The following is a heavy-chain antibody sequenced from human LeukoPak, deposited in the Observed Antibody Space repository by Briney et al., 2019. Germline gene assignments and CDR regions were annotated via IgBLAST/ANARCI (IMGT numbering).Heavy chain of an antibody. V-gene: IGHV1-2*02. Sequence: GASVKVSCKASVYTFGDFCTHWLRQAPGQGPEWMGWINPKTGATNTEQKFQDRVTMTRDTSITTAYMDLRRLKSDDTAVYFCATDRSHGFPLYYLDSWGQGTLVTVSS. CDR3: ATDRSHGFPLYYLDS. CDR2: INPKTGAT. CDR1: VYTFGDFC. D-gene: IGHD5-24*01. J-gene: IGHJ4*02.